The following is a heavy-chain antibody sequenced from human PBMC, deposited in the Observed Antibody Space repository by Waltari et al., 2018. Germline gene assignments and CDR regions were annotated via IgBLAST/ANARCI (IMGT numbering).Heavy chain of an antibody. CDR3: ARPGASGAFDI. V-gene: IGHV3-21*01. CDR2: ISSSSSYI. Sequence: EVQLVESGGGLVKPGGSLRLSCAASGFTFCSYSMNWVSQAQGKGLEWVSSISSSSSYIYYADSVKGRFTISRDNAKNSLDLQMNSLRAEDTAVYYCARPGASGAFDIWGQGTMVTVSS. CDR1: GFTFCSYS. D-gene: IGHD7-27*01. J-gene: IGHJ3*02.